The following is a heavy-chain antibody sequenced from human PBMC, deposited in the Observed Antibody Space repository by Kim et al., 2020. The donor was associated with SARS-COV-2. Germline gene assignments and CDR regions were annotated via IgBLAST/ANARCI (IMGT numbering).Heavy chain of an antibody. Sequence: GRFTNSTDKSKNTLYLQMNSLGAEDTAVYYCAKDPSSSSSWYGYYFDYWGQGTLVTVSS. J-gene: IGHJ4*02. D-gene: IGHD6-13*01. CDR3: AKDPSSSSSWYGYYFDY. V-gene: IGHV3-23*01.